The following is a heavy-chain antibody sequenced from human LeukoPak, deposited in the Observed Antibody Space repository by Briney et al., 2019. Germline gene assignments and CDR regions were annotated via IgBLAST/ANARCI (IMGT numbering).Heavy chain of an antibody. CDR2: ISGSGGST. CDR1: GFTFSSYA. D-gene: IGHD2-2*01. Sequence: PGGSLRLPCAASGFTFSSYAMSWVRQAPGKGLEWVSAISGSGGSTYYADSVKGRFTISRDNSKNTLYLQMNSLRAEDTAVYYCAKGGVVVPAAMVYYYYYYMDVWGKGTTVTVSS. J-gene: IGHJ6*03. V-gene: IGHV3-23*01. CDR3: AKGGVVVPAAMVYYYYYYMDV.